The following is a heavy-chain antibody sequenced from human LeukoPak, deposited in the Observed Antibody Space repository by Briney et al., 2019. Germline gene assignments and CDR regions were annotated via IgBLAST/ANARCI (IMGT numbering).Heavy chain of an antibody. Sequence: ASVKVSCKASGGTFSSYAISWVRQAPGQGLEWMGRIIPIFGIANYAQKFQGRVTTTADKSTSTAYMELSSLRSEDTAVYYCARGTTGTRRRGLWFDPWGQGTLVTVSS. CDR1: GGTFSSYA. D-gene: IGHD1-1*01. J-gene: IGHJ5*02. V-gene: IGHV1-69*04. CDR2: IIPIFGIA. CDR3: ARGTTGTRRRGLWFDP.